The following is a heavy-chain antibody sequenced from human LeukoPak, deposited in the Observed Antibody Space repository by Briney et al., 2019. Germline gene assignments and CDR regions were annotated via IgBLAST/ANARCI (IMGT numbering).Heavy chain of an antibody. CDR1: GFTFEDYI. D-gene: IGHD4-23*01. Sequence: GGSLRLSCAATGFTFEDYIMHWVRHVPGEGLEWVSLINWDGQTTHYAVSVKGRFTISRDNSKNTLYLQMNSLRAEDTAVYYCARRAGGYSHPYDYWGQGILVTVSS. V-gene: IGHV3-43*01. J-gene: IGHJ4*02. CDR3: ARRAGGYSHPYDY. CDR2: INWDGQTT.